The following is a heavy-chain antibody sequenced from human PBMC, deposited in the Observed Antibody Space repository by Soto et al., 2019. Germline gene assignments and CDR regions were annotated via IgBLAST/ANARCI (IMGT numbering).Heavy chain of an antibody. J-gene: IGHJ4*02. CDR2: IYYSGST. Sequence: QVQLQESGPGLVKPSQTLSLTCTVSGGSISSGGYYWSWIRQHPGKGLEWIGYIYYSGSTYYNPSLKSRVTISVDTSKNQLSLKLSSVTAADTAVYYCARDPAIGLGLSSSWFDYWGQGTLVTVSS. CDR1: GGSISSGGYY. CDR3: ARDPAIGLGLSSSWFDY. V-gene: IGHV4-31*03. D-gene: IGHD6-13*01.